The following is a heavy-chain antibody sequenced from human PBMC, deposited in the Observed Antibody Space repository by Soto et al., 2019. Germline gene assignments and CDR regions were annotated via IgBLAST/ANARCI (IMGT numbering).Heavy chain of an antibody. CDR2: ISGGGTTT. D-gene: IGHD3-10*01. CDR3: ARLGDYGSGSY. J-gene: IGHJ4*02. V-gene: IGHV3-48*04. CDR1: GFSFSIFS. Sequence: EVHLVESGGDLVQPGGSLRLSCAASGFSFSIFSMNWVRQAPGKVLEWVSYISGGGTTTYYAGSVKGRFTISRDDAKNSLYLQMNSLQAEDTAVYYCARLGDYGSGSYWGQGTLVTVSS.